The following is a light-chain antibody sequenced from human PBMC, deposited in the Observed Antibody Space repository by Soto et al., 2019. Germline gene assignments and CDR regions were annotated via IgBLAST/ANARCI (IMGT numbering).Light chain of an antibody. V-gene: IGLV2-14*03. CDR1: SIDVGGYNY. Sequence: QSALTQPASVSGSPGQSIAISCTGASIDVGGYNYVSWYQQHPGKAPKLMIYDVASRPSGVSDRFSGSKSGNTASLTISGLQAEDEADYYCSSYTSSSTLYGFGTGTQLTVL. CDR2: DVA. J-gene: IGLJ1*01. CDR3: SSYTSSSTLYG.